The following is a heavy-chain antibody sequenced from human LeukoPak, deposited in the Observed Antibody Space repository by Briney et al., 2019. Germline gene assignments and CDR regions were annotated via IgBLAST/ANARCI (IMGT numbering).Heavy chain of an antibody. J-gene: IGHJ4*02. D-gene: IGHD3-10*01. V-gene: IGHV1-18*01. CDR2: ISAHNYNI. CDR1: GYTFLNYG. CDR3: ARVADYGSGSHLFDY. Sequence: ASVKVSCKASGYTFLNYGFTWVRQAPGQGLEWMGWISAHNYNIKYAQRFQGRVTMTADTSTTTAYMELRSLRSDDTAVYYCARVADYGSGSHLFDYWGQGTLVAVSS.